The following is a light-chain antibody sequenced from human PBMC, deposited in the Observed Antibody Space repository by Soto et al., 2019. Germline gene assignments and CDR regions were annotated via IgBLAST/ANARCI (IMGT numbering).Light chain of an antibody. J-gene: IGKJ2*01. CDR2: GAS. Sequence: EIVLTQSPGTLSLSPGERATLSCRASQSVSNNYLAWYQQKPGQAPRLLIYGASNRATGIPDRFSGSGSGTDFTLTISRLEPEDFAVYYCQHYDSSPPYTFGQGTKLEIK. CDR3: QHYDSSPPYT. CDR1: QSVSNNY. V-gene: IGKV3-20*01.